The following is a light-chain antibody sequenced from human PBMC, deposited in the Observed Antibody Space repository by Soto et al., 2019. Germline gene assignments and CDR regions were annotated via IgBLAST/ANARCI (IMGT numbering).Light chain of an antibody. CDR1: QSVSSSY. J-gene: IGKJ1*01. CDR2: GAS. V-gene: IGKV3-20*01. CDR3: QQYGSSPWT. Sequence: EIVLTQSPGTLSLSPGERATLSCRASQSVSSSYLASYQQKPGQAPRPLIYGASSRAIGIPDRFSGSGSGTDFTLTISRLEPEDFAVYYGQQYGSSPWTFGQGTKVEIK.